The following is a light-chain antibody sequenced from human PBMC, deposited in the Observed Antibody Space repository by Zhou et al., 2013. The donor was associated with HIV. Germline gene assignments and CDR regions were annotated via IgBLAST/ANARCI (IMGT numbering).Light chain of an antibody. J-gene: IGKJ4*01. V-gene: IGKV3D-20*01. CDR1: QSVGSTY. CDR3: QQYRTSVT. Sequence: EIVMTQSPATLSVSPGERATLSCRASQSVGSTYLAWYQQKPGLAPRLVIYDVSNRATGIPDRFSGSGSGTDFTLTISRLEPEDFAVYYCQQYRTSVTFGEGPRWRSN. CDR2: DVS.